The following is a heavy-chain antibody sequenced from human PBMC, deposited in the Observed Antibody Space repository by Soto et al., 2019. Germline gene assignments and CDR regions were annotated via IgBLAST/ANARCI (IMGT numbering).Heavy chain of an antibody. CDR2: TNWNSGSI. J-gene: IGHJ4*02. CDR1: GFTFDDYA. Sequence: EVQLVESGGGLVQPGRSLRLSCAASGFTFDDYAMHWVRQAPGKGLEWVSGTNWNSGSIGYADSVKGRFTISRDNAKNSLYLQIHSLRREYTALYYCAKDKPGGWNSAVFDYWGQGTLVTVSS. D-gene: IGHD1-7*01. CDR3: AKDKPGGWNSAVFDY. V-gene: IGHV3-9*01.